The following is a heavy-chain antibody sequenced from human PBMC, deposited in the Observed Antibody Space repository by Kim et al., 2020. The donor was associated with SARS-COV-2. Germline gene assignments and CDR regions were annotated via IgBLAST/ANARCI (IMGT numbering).Heavy chain of an antibody. CDR1: GGSFSGYY. CDR2: INHSGST. Sequence: SETLSLTCAVYGGSFSGYYWSWIRQPPGKGLEWIGEINHSGSTNYNPSLKSRVTISVDTSENQFSLKLSSVTAADTAVYYCASLVGRYSGYDQPDPGSDYWGQGTLVTVSS. CDR3: ASLVGRYSGYDQPDPGSDY. J-gene: IGHJ4*02. D-gene: IGHD5-12*01. V-gene: IGHV4-34*01.